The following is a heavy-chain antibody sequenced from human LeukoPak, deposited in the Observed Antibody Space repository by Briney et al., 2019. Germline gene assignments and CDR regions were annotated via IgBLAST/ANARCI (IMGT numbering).Heavy chain of an antibody. J-gene: IGHJ4*02. CDR2: IKQDGSEK. Sequence: QTGGSLRLSCAASGFTFSAYWMSWVRQAPGKGLEWVANIKQDGSEKDYVDSVKGRFTISRDNAKNSLYLQMNSLRAEDTAVYYCTRGGVGSGYSYYWGQGTLVTVSS. V-gene: IGHV3-7*01. D-gene: IGHD3-22*01. CDR1: GFTFSAYW. CDR3: TRGGVGSGYSYY.